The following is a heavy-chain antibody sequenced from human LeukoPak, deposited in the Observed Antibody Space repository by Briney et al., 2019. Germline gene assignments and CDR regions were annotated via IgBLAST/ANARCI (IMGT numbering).Heavy chain of an antibody. D-gene: IGHD3-16*02. V-gene: IGHV4-61*02. J-gene: IGHJ4*02. CDR2: IYTSGYT. Sequence: PSQTLSLTCTVSGGSISSGSYYWSWIRQPAGEGLEWIGRIYTSGYTNYSPSLKSRVTISVDTSKNQFSLKLSSVTAADTGVYYCARTYDYIWGSFRSHSFDSWGQGTLVTVSS. CDR3: ARTYDYIWGSFRSHSFDS. CDR1: GGSISSGSYY.